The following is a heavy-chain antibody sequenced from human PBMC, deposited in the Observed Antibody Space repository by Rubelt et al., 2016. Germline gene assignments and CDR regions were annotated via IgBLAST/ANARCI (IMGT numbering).Heavy chain of an antibody. Sequence: QVQLQQWGAGLLKPSETLSLTCAVYGGSFSGYYWSWIRQPPGKGLEWIGSISSGGNIDYNPSLRSRLTMSIATSMNQFTLRLTFVHAADAAAEECSRLFSGSIYDDYEGSSDSWGQGTRVAVSS. V-gene: IGHV4-34*01. J-gene: IGHJ4*02. CDR1: GGSFSGYY. D-gene: IGHD4-17*01. CDR3: SRLFSGSIYDDYEGSSDS. CDR2: ISSGGNI.